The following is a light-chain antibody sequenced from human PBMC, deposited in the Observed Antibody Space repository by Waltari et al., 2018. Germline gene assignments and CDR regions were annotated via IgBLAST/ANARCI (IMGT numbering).Light chain of an antibody. CDR1: RSAVGFYNY. Sequence: QSALTQPASVSGSPGQSITIPCTGTRSAVGFYNYVSWYQQHPGKAPTLIIYDVFERPSGVSNRFSGSKSGNTASLTISGLLAEDEADYYCNSYTGSSSWVFGGGTKLTVL. CDR2: DVF. J-gene: IGLJ3*02. CDR3: NSYTGSSSWV. V-gene: IGLV2-14*01.